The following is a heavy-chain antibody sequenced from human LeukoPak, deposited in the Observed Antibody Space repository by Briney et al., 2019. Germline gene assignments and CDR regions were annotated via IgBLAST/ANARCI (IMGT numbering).Heavy chain of an antibody. Sequence: GGSLRLSCAASGLTFSTFGMHWVRQAPGKGLEWVAVISYDGRNTYYADSVKGRFTISRDNSKNTLYLQMNSLKTEDTAVYYCAKDRLVVAPAAMTSNFDYWGQGTLVIVSS. CDR1: GLTFSTFG. J-gene: IGHJ4*02. CDR3: AKDRLVVAPAAMTSNFDY. CDR2: ISYDGRNT. V-gene: IGHV3-30*18. D-gene: IGHD2-2*01.